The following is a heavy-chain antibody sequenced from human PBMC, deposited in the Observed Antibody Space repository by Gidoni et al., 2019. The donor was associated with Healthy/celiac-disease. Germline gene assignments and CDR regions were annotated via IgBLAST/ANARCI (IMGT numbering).Heavy chain of an antibody. V-gene: IGHV3-74*01. CDR1: GFTFSSYW. Sequence: EVQLVESGGGLVQPGGSLRLSCAASGFTFSSYWMHWVRQDPGKGLVWLSRINSDGSSTSYADAVKGRFTISRDNAKNTLYLQMNSLRAEDTAVYYCAGPPDGYNYVSWGQGTLVTVSS. CDR2: INSDGSST. D-gene: IGHD5-12*01. CDR3: AGPPDGYNYVS. J-gene: IGHJ4*02.